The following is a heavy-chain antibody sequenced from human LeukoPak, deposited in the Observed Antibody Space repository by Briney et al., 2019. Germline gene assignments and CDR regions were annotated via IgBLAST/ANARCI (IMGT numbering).Heavy chain of an antibody. CDR1: GYSISSGYY. D-gene: IGHD4-17*01. Sequence: SETLSLTCAVSGYSISSGYYWGWIRQPPGKGLEWIGSIYHSGSTYYSPSLKSRVTISVDTSKNQFSLKLSSVTAADTAVYYCAREWTTVTSFDYWGQGTLVTVSS. V-gene: IGHV4-38-2*02. CDR3: AREWTTVTSFDY. J-gene: IGHJ4*02. CDR2: IYHSGST.